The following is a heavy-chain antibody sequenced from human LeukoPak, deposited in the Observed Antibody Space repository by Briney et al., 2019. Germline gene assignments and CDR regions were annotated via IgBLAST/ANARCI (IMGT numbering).Heavy chain of an antibody. D-gene: IGHD1-26*01. CDR1: GFTVSSNY. J-gene: IGHJ6*03. CDR3: ARDPYSGTYGNTYYYYMDV. Sequence: PGGSLRLSCAASGFTVSSNYMSWVRQAPGKGLEWVSIIYSVGDTYYADSVKGRFTISRDNSKNTLYLQMNSLRVEDTAVYYCARDPYSGTYGNTYYYYMDVWGKGTTVTISS. CDR2: IYSVGDT. V-gene: IGHV3-53*01.